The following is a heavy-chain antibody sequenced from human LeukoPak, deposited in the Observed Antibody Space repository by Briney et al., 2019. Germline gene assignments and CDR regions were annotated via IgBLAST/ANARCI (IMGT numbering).Heavy chain of an antibody. Sequence: ASVKVSCKASGYTFTNYGMSWVRQAPGQGLKWMGWISAHNGNTNYAQKFQGRVTMTTDTSTNTAYMELRSLRSDDAAVYYCARDSDTRVIAAKFAYWGQGTLVTVSS. D-gene: IGHD6-13*01. CDR2: ISAHNGNT. CDR1: GYTFTNYG. V-gene: IGHV1-18*01. CDR3: ARDSDTRVIAAKFAY. J-gene: IGHJ4*02.